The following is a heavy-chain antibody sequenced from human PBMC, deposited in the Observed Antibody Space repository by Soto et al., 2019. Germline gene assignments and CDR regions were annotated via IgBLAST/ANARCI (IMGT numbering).Heavy chain of an antibody. CDR2: VNPNSGDT. CDR3: AREASAVVSLDY. CDR1: GYIFTAYS. V-gene: IGHV1-2*02. Sequence: QVQLVHSGTEVKKPGASVKVSCKASGYIFTAYSMHWLRQAPGQGLEWVGWVNPNSGDTISAQKFQGRVTLTTDTSINTAYMELNGLKSDDTATYYCAREASAVVSLDYWGQGALVVVSS. J-gene: IGHJ4*01. D-gene: IGHD6-19*01.